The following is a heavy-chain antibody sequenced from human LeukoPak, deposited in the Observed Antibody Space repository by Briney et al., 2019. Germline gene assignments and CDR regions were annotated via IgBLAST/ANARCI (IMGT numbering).Heavy chain of an antibody. CDR3: ASVSGASGYYYGSFDY. Sequence: SETLSLTCAVYGGSFSGYYWSWIRQPPGKGLEWIGEINHSGSTNYNPSLKSRITISVDTSKNQFSLKLSSVTAADTAVYYCASVSGASGYYYGSFDYWGQGTLVTVSS. CDR1: GGSFSGYY. J-gene: IGHJ4*02. D-gene: IGHD3-22*01. V-gene: IGHV4-34*01. CDR2: INHSGST.